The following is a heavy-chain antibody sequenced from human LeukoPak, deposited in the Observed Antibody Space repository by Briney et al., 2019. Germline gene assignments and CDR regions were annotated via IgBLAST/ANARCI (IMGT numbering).Heavy chain of an antibody. J-gene: IGHJ4*02. D-gene: IGHD6-19*01. V-gene: IGHV4-39*01. Sequence: SETLSLTCTVSGGSISSSSYYWGWIRQPPGKGLEWIGSIYYSGSTYYNPSLKSRVTISVDTSKNQFSLKLSSVTAADTAVYYCARHHYSSGWRRKRLYFDYWGQGTLVTVSS. CDR2: IYYSGST. CDR3: ARHHYSSGWRRKRLYFDY. CDR1: GGSISSSSYY.